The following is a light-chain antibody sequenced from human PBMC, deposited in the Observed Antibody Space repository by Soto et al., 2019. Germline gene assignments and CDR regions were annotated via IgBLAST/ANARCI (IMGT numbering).Light chain of an antibody. CDR1: QGFSNY. Sequence: DIQMTQSPSSLSASVGDRGTITCRASQGFSNYLAWYQQKPGKVPKLLIYAAGVPSRFSGSGSGTDFTRTISSLQPEDVATYYCQKYNSAPWTFGQGTKVEI. V-gene: IGKV1-27*01. J-gene: IGKJ1*01. CDR2: A. CDR3: QKYNSAPWT.